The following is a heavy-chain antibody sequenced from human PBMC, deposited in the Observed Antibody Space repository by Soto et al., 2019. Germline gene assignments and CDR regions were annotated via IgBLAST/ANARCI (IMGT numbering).Heavy chain of an antibody. CDR3: ATRITAHDAFDI. V-gene: IGHV4-31*03. J-gene: IGHJ3*02. CDR2: IYDSKTT. CDR1: GGSISSGIYY. Sequence: QVQLQESGPGLVKPSQTLFLTCTVSGGSISSGIYYWTWIRQHPGKGLEWIGYIYDSKTTYYNPSLNSRLTVSLDTSKNQFALKLSSVTAADTAVYSGATRITAHDAFDIWGQGTMVTVSS.